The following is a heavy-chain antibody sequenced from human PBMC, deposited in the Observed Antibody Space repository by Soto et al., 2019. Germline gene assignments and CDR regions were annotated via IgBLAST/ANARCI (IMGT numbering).Heavy chain of an antibody. CDR3: AGAPRRVAAAGTGGYYGMDV. D-gene: IGHD6-13*01. CDR2: IYYSGST. CDR1: GGSISSGGYY. V-gene: IGHV4-31*03. Sequence: SETLSLTCTVSGGSISSGGYYWSWIRQHPGKGLEWIGYIYYSGSTYYNPSLKSRVTISVDTSKNQFSLKLSSVTAADTAVYYCAGAPRRVAAAGTGGYYGMDVWGQGTTVTVSS. J-gene: IGHJ6*02.